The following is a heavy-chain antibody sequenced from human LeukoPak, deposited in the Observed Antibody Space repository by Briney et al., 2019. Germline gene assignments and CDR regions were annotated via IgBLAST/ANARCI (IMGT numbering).Heavy chain of an antibody. J-gene: IGHJ4*02. D-gene: IGHD4-17*01. CDR2: ISGSGGST. CDR3: AREYGDYVFDY. CDR1: GFTFSSYA. Sequence: GGSLRLSCAASGFTFSSYAMSWVRQAPGKGLEWVSAISGSGGSTYYADSVKGRFTISRDNAKNSLYLQMNSLRAEDTAVYYCAREYGDYVFDYWGQGTLVTVSS. V-gene: IGHV3-23*01.